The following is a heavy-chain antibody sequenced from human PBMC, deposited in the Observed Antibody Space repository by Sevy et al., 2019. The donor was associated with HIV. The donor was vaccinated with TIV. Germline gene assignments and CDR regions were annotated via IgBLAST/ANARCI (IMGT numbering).Heavy chain of an antibody. V-gene: IGHV3-30*10. CDR2: ISDDGNNK. CDR3: AREGALYRNIRYCSGDNCYYNWFDP. D-gene: IGHD2-15*01. Sequence: GRSLRLSCAASGFIFNDYAMHWVRQAPGKGLEWVAVISDDGNNKYYTDSVEGRFTISRDNSKDTLYLQMNSLRAVDTAIYYCAREGALYRNIRYCSGDNCYYNWFDPWGQGTLVTVSS. CDR1: GFIFNDYA. J-gene: IGHJ5*02.